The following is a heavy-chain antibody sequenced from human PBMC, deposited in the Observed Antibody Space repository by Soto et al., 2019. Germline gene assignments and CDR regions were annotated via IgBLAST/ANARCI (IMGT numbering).Heavy chain of an antibody. D-gene: IGHD4-17*01. CDR2: ISAYNGNT. Sequence: QVQLVQSGAEVKKPGASVKVSCKASGYTFTSYGISWVRQAPGQGLEWMGWISAYNGNTNYAQKLQGRVTMTTDTSTSTAYMELTSLRSDATAVYYCARDPRTTVTTNYYYGMDVWGQGTTVTVSS. CDR1: GYTFTSYG. CDR3: ARDPRTTVTTNYYYGMDV. J-gene: IGHJ6*02. V-gene: IGHV1-18*04.